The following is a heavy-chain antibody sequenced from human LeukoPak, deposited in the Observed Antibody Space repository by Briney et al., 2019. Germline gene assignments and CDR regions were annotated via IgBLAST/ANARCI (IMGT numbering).Heavy chain of an antibody. J-gene: IGHJ6*02. CDR1: GGSFSSYG. CDR2: SIAIFGTA. D-gene: IGHD3-10*01. Sequence: GASVMVSCKAAGGSFSSYGISWVRQAPGQWLEWMGGSIAIFGTANYAQKFQXXVTITADESTSTAYMELSSLRSEDTAVYYCARDPRLGDYYYGMDVWGQGTTVTVSS. V-gene: IGHV1-69*13. CDR3: ARDPRLGDYYYGMDV.